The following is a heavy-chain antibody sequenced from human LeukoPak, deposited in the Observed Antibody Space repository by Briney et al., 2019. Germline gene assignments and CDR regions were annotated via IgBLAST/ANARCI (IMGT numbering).Heavy chain of an antibody. D-gene: IGHD3-10*01. J-gene: IGHJ4*02. CDR2: IRYDVSKK. V-gene: IGHV3-30*02. CDR1: GVTFSSYG. Sequence: GGSLRLSCAASGVTFSSYGMHWVRQAPGKGVEWVAYIRYDVSKKYYAETVKGGVTISRDNSKNTLYLQMNSLRAEDTAVYYCATXGSGSYYRFYYWGQGTLVTVSS. CDR3: ATXGSGSYYRFYY.